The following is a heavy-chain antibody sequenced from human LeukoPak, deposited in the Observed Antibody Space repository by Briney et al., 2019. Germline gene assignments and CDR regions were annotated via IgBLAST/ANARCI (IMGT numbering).Heavy chain of an antibody. CDR1: SYTFTSYG. D-gene: IGHD2-15*01. Sequence: GASVKVSCKASSYTFTSYGISWVRQAPGQGLEWMGWISTNNGNTNYAKKLQGRVTMTTDTSKSTAYMELSSLRTDDTAMYYCARRVDTDAFDVWGQGTLVTVSS. CDR2: ISTNNGNT. CDR3: ARRVDTDAFDV. J-gene: IGHJ3*01. V-gene: IGHV1-18*01.